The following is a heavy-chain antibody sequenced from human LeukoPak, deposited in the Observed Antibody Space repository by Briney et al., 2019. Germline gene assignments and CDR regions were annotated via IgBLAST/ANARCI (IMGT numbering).Heavy chain of an antibody. J-gene: IGHJ6*03. V-gene: IGHV3-21*01. CDR3: ATTGDCGGDCYSTYYYYMDV. CDR1: GFTFSSYE. Sequence: GGSLRLSCAASGFTFSSYEMNWVRQAPGKGLEWVSSISSSSSYIYYADSVKGRFTISRDNAKNSLYLQMNSLRAEDTAVYYCATTGDCGGDCYSTYYYYMDVWGKGTTVTVSS. CDR2: ISSSSSYI. D-gene: IGHD2-21*02.